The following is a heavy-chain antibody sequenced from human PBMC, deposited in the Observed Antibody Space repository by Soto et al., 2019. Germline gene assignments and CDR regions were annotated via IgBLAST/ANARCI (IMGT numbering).Heavy chain of an antibody. CDR2: ISSGGDT. CDR1: EFTFTTYA. D-gene: IGHD3-22*01. Sequence: QLGGSLRLSCAPSEFTFTTYAMSWVRQAPGKGLEWVSSISSGGDTYYADSVKGRFTISRDSSKNTLYLQMNYLRAEDTATYFVAKVYSSGYYAFDIWGRGTMVTVSS. V-gene: IGHV3-23*01. CDR3: AKVYSSGYYAFDI. J-gene: IGHJ3*02.